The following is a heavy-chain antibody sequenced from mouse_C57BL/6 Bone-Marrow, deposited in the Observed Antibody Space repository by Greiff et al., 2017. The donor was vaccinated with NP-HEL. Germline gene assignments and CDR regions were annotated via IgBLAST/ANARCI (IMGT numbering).Heavy chain of an antibody. CDR2: IYPGDGDT. D-gene: IGHD2-4*01. Sequence: QVQLKQSGPELVKPGASVKISCKASGYAFSSSWMNRVKQRPGKGLEWIGRIYPGDGDTNYNGKFKGKATLTADKSSSTAYMQLSSLTSEDSAVYFCARWGYDYDGYWGQGTTLTVSS. CDR3: ARWGYDYDGY. J-gene: IGHJ2*01. CDR1: GYAFSSSW. V-gene: IGHV1-82*01.